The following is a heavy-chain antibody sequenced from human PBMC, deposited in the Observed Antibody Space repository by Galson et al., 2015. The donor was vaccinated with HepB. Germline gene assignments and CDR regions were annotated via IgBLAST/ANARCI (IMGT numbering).Heavy chain of an antibody. CDR3: ARDRGYELMRDYYYYMDV. J-gene: IGHJ6*03. CDR2: IKQDGSEK. V-gene: IGHV3-7*03. Sequence: SLRLSCAASGFTFSSYWMSWVRQAPGKGLEWVANIKQDGSEKYYVDSVKGRFTISRDNAKNSLYLQMNSLRAEDTAVYYCARDRGYELMRDYYYYMDVWGKGTTVTVSS. D-gene: IGHD5-12*01. CDR1: GFTFSSYW.